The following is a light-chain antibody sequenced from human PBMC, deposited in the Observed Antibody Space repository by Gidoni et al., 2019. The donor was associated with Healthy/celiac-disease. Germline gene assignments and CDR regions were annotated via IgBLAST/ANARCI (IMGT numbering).Light chain of an antibody. V-gene: IGLV1-44*01. Sequence: QSVLTQPPSASGTPGQRVTNSCSGSSSNIGSNTVNWYQQRPGTAPKPLIYSNNQRPSGVPDRFSGSKSGTSASLAISGLQSEDEADYYCAAWDDSLNGLVFGGGTKLTVL. CDR3: AAWDDSLNGLV. CDR2: SNN. CDR1: SSNIGSNT. J-gene: IGLJ2*01.